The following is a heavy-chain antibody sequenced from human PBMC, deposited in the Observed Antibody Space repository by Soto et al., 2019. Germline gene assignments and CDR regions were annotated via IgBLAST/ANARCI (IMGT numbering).Heavy chain of an antibody. CDR1: GYTFTSYD. CDR3: ARGTTSRLRRNNNWFDP. J-gene: IGHJ5*02. V-gene: IGHV1-8*01. Sequence: GASVKVSCKASGYTFTSYDINWVRQATGQGLEWMGWMNPNSGNTGYAQKFQGRVTMTRNTSISTAYMELSSLRSEDTAVYYCARGTTSRLRRNNNWFDPWGQGTLVTVSS. D-gene: IGHD4-17*01. CDR2: MNPNSGNT.